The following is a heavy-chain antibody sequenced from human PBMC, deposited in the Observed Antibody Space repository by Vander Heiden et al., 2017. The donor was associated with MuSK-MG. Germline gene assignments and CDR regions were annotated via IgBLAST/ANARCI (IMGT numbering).Heavy chain of an antibody. V-gene: IGHV3-7*01. CDR1: GFTFSSYW. Sequence: EVQLVESGGGLVQPGGSLRLSCAASGFTFSSYWMSWVRQAPGKGLEWVANINQEGRGKDYVDSVKGRVTISRENAKNSMYMIMTSLRDEDTAVDYGARRPGMDYWGQGTMVTVYS. CDR3: ARRPGMDY. CDR2: INQEGRGK. J-gene: IGHJ4*02.